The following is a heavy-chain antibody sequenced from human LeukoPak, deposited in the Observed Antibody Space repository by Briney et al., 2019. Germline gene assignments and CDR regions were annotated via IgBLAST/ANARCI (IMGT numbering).Heavy chain of an antibody. Sequence: SETLSLTCTVSGGSISSSSYYWGWIRQPSGKGLEWIGSIYYSGSTYYNPSLKSRVTISVDTSKNQFSLKLSSVTAADTAVYYCARDYYDSSGYPSVFDYWGQGTLVTVSS. D-gene: IGHD3-22*01. CDR2: IYYSGST. CDR3: ARDYYDSSGYPSVFDY. V-gene: IGHV4-39*07. CDR1: GGSISSSSYY. J-gene: IGHJ4*02.